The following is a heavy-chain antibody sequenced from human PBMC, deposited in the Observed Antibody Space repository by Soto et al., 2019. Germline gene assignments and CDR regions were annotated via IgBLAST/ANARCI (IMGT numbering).Heavy chain of an antibody. CDR1: GGSISSGGYY. V-gene: IGHV4-31*03. CDR2: NYYSGST. Sequence: QVQLQESGPGLVKPSQTLSLTCTVSGGSISSGGYYWSWIRQHPGKGLEWIGYNYYSGSTYYNPSVKSRVTISVDTSKNQYTLKLSAVTAADTAVYYCARDSYGESSGYLRSFDLWGRGTLVTVSS. J-gene: IGHJ2*01. CDR3: ARDSYGESSGYLRSFDL. D-gene: IGHD3-22*01.